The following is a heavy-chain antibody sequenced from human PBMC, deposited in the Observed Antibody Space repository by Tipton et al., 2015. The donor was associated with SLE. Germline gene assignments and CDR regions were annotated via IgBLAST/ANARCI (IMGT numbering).Heavy chain of an antibody. CDR3: ARGDMVVVPAAGGGYYYYMDV. J-gene: IGHJ6*03. Sequence: VQLVQSGGGLVKPGGSLRLSCAASGFTFSSYSMNWVRQAPGKGLEWVSSISSSSSYIYYADSVKGRFTISRDNAKNSLYLQMNSLRAEDTAVYYCARGDMVVVPAAGGGYYYYMDVWGKGTTVTVSS. CDR1: GFTFSSYS. V-gene: IGHV3-21*03. CDR2: ISSSSSYI. D-gene: IGHD2-2*01.